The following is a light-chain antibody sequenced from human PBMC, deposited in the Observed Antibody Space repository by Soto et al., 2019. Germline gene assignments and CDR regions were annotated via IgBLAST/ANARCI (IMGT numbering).Light chain of an antibody. CDR1: QDITNS. CDR2: DAS. Sequence: DIQMTQSPSSLSASVGDRVTITCQASQDITNSLNWYQQKPGRAPDLLIYDASNLDAGVPSRFSGSGSGTYFTFTIPRLQPEDVATYYCQQYGHLSLTFGGGTKGEIK. J-gene: IGKJ4*01. CDR3: QQYGHLSLT. V-gene: IGKV1-33*01.